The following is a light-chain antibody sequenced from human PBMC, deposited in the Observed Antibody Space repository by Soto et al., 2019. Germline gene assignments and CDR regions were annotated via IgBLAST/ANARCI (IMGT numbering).Light chain of an antibody. CDR3: QQYYSTPRT. J-gene: IGKJ1*01. CDR2: WAS. Sequence: DIVMTQSPDSLAVSLGERATINCKSSQSVLYSSNNKNYLAWYQQKPGQPPKLLIYWASTRESGVPDRVSGRGSGTDLTLTINSLKAEDEGVYYCQQYYSTPRTFGQGTKVEIK. CDR1: QSVLYSSNNKNY. V-gene: IGKV4-1*01.